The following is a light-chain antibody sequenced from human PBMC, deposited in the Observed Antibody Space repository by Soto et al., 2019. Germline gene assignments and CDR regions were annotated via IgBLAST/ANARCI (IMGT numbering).Light chain of an antibody. V-gene: IGKV3-15*01. CDR2: GAS. CDR3: QQYKDWRT. Sequence: IVMTQSPATLSVSPGERATLSFRASQTIDNKLAWYQQRPGQAPRLLIYGASIRATGIPARFSGSGSGTEFTLTISGLQSEDFGVYYCQQYKDWRTFGQGTKVDIK. CDR1: QTIDNK. J-gene: IGKJ1*01.